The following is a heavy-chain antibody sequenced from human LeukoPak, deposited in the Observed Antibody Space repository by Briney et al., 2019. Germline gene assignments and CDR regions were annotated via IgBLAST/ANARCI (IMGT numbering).Heavy chain of an antibody. CDR2: IIPIFGTA. J-gene: IGHJ4*02. V-gene: IGHV1-69*05. Sequence: SVKVSCKASGGTFSSYAISWVRQAPGQGLGWMGRIIPIFGTANYAQKFQGRVTITTDESTSTAYMELSSLRSEDTAVYYCARAYYYDSSGYNDWGQGTLVTVSS. CDR3: ARAYYYDSSGYND. D-gene: IGHD3-22*01. CDR1: GGTFSSYA.